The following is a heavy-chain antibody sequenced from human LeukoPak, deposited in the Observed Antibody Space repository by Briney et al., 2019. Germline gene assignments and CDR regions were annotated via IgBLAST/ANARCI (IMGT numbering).Heavy chain of an antibody. Sequence: SETLSLTCTVSGGSISSGGYYWSWIRQHPGKGLEWIGYIYYSGSTYYNPSLKSRVTISVDTSKNQLSLKLSSVTAADTAVYYCARERRDGPHFDYWGQGTLVTVSS. V-gene: IGHV4-31*03. J-gene: IGHJ4*02. CDR2: IYYSGST. D-gene: IGHD5-24*01. CDR3: ARERRDGPHFDY. CDR1: GGSISSGGYY.